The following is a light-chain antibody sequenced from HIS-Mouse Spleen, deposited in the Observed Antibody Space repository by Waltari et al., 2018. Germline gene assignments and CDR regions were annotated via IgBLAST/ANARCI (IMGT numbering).Light chain of an antibody. V-gene: IGLV3-27*01. Sequence: SYELTQPSSVSVSPGQTARITCSGDVLAKKYARWFQQKPGQAPVLVIYKDSGRPSGSPGRFSGSSSGTTVTLTISGAQVEDEADYYCYSAADNNLGVFGGGTKLTVL. J-gene: IGLJ3*02. CDR3: YSAADNNLGV. CDR1: VLAKKY. CDR2: KDS.